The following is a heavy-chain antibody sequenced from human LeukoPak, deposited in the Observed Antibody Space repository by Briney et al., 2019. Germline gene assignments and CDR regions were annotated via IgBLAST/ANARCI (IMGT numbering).Heavy chain of an antibody. V-gene: IGHV3-53*01. Sequence: GGSLRLSCAASGFTVNNNYMSWVRQAPGKGLEWVSAIYSGGSTYYADSVKGRFTISRDNSKNTLYLQMNSLRAEDMAVYYCARARRYGSGSCYLWDYYYYMDVWGKGTTVTISS. D-gene: IGHD3-10*01. CDR1: GFTVNNNY. J-gene: IGHJ6*03. CDR2: IYSGGST. CDR3: ARARRYGSGSCYLWDYYYYMDV.